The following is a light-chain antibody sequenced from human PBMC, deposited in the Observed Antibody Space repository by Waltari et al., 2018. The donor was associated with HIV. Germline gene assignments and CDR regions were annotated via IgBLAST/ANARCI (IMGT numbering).Light chain of an antibody. CDR2: NVN. CDR3: SSYVSTKNVL. Sequence: SALTQPASLSRSPGQSITISCSGSSSDIGGHNYTSWYQQHPGKAPKLIIYNVNHRPSGISDRFSGSRSGNTASLTISGLQAEDEAIYYCSSYVSTKNVLFGGGTKVTVV. CDR1: SSDIGGHNY. J-gene: IGLJ2*01. V-gene: IGLV2-14*03.